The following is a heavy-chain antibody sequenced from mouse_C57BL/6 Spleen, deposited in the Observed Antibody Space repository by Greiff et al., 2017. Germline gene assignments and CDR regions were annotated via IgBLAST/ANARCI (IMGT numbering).Heavy chain of an antibody. V-gene: IGHV7-3*01. Sequence: EVQLVESGGGLVQPGGSLSLSCAASGFTFTDYYMSWVRQPPGKALEWLGFIRNKANGYTTEYSASVKGRFTISRDNSQSILYLQMNALRAEDSATYYCARYIGYDVPFDYWGQGTTLTVSS. CDR1: GFTFTDYY. CDR3: ARYIGYDVPFDY. J-gene: IGHJ2*01. D-gene: IGHD2-2*01. CDR2: IRNKANGYTT.